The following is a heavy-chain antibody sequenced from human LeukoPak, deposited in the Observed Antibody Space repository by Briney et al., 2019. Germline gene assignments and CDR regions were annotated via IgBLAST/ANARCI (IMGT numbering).Heavy chain of an antibody. V-gene: IGHV4-59*08. CDR1: GGSLTGYY. Sequence: NSSETLSLTCTVSGGSLTGYYWSWIRQPPGKGLEWIGYIYYSGSTNYNPSLKSRVTISVDTSKNQFSLKLSSVTAADTAVYYCATKHNSSGWGFDIWGQGTMVTVSS. CDR2: IYYSGST. CDR3: ATKHNSSGWGFDI. D-gene: IGHD6-19*01. J-gene: IGHJ3*02.